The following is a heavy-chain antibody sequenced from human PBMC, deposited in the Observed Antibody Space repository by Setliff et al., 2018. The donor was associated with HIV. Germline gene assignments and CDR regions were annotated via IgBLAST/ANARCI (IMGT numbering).Heavy chain of an antibody. D-gene: IGHD3-10*01. CDR2: IIPTFGAA. Sequence: GASVKVSCKASGGTFSSYAISWVRQAPGQGLEWMGGIIPTFGAANYAQKFQGRVTITADESTNTAYMELSSLRSEDTAVYYCARDREAEGDAFDIWGQGTMVTVSS. CDR1: GGTFSSYA. J-gene: IGHJ3*02. V-gene: IGHV1-69*13. CDR3: ARDREAEGDAFDI.